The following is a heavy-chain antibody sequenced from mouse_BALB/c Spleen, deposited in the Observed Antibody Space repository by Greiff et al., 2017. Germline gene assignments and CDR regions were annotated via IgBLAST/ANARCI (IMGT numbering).Heavy chain of an antibody. Sequence: QVQLQQSGAELARPGASVKLSCKASGYTFTSYWMQWVKQRPGQGLEWIGAIYPGDGDTRYTQKFKGKATLTADKSSSTAYMQLSSLASEDSAVYYCAREGYYFDYWGQGTTLTVSS. CDR2: IYPGDGDT. CDR3: AREGYYFDY. V-gene: IGHV1-87*01. J-gene: IGHJ2*01. CDR1: GYTFTSYW.